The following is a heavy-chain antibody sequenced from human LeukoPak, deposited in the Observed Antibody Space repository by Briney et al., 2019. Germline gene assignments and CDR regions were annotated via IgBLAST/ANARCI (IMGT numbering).Heavy chain of an antibody. CDR1: GFTFSSYA. D-gene: IGHD2-15*01. CDR2: ISYDGSNK. V-gene: IGHV3-30*04. Sequence: PGRSLRLSCAASGFTFSSYAMHWVRQAPGKGLEWVAVISYDGSNKYYADSVKGRFTISRDNSRNTLYLQMNSLRAEDSAVYYCARGLHRRCSGGICYQPFDYWGQGTLVIVSS. CDR3: ARGLHRRCSGGICYQPFDY. J-gene: IGHJ4*02.